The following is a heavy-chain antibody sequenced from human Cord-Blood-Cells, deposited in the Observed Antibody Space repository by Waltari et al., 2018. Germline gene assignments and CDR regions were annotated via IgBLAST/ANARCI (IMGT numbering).Heavy chain of an antibody. D-gene: IGHD2-2*01. CDR1: GYTFTSYA. CDR3: ARGGDCSSTSCLNWFDP. V-gene: IGHV1-3*01. J-gene: IGHJ5*02. CDR2: INAGNGNT. Sequence: QVQLVQSGAEVKKPGASVKVSCTASGYTFTSYAMHWVRQAPGQRLEWMGWINAGNGNTKYSQKFQGRVTITRDTSASTAYMELSSLRSEDTAVYYCARGGDCSSTSCLNWFDPWGQGTLVTVSS.